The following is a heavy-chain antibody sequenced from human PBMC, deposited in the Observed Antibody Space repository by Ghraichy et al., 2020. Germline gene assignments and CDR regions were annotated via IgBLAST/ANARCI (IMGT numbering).Heavy chain of an antibody. CDR1: GGSISSYY. CDR2: IYYSGST. J-gene: IGHJ4*02. D-gene: IGHD6-19*01. Sequence: SQTLSLTCTVSGGSISSYYWSWIRQPPGKGLEWIGYIYYSGSTNYNPSLKSRVTISVDTSKNQFSLKLSSVTAADTAVYYCARDSSGFDYWGQGTLVTVSS. V-gene: IGHV4-59*01. CDR3: ARDSSGFDY.